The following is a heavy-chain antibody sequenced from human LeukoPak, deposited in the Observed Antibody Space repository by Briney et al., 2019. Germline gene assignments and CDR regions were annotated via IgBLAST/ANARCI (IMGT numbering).Heavy chain of an antibody. D-gene: IGHD3-9*01. J-gene: IGHJ4*02. CDR2: INDAGRTT. Sequence: GGSLRLSCAASGFTFNTYAMNWVRQAPGKGLEWVSTINDAGRTTYYADSVKGRLTISRDNSKNTVYLQINNLRAEDTALYYCTNQPILAGSIDSWGQGTLVTVSS. CDR1: GFTFNTYA. V-gene: IGHV3-23*01. CDR3: TNQPILAGSIDS.